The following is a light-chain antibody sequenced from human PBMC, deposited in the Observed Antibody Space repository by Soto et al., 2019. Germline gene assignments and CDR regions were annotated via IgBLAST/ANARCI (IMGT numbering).Light chain of an antibody. CDR1: QSIGGF. CDR2: AAS. V-gene: IGKV1-39*01. J-gene: IGKJ5*01. CDR3: LQDYNYPIT. Sequence: DIQMTQSPSALSASVGDRVTITCRASQSIGGFLNWYQQKLGKAPKLLIYAASSLQSGVPSRFSGSGSGTDFTLTISSLQPEDFATYYCLQDYNYPITLGQGTRLEIK.